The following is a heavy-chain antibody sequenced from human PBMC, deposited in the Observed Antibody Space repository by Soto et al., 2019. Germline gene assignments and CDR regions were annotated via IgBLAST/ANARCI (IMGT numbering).Heavy chain of an antibody. CDR3: SRCRAVAGTYWFYP. D-gene: IGHD6-19*01. CDR2: ISSSSSYI. CDR1: GFTFSSYS. V-gene: IGHV3-21*01. J-gene: IGHJ5*02. Sequence: EVQLVESGGGLVKPGGSLRLSCAASGFTFSSYSMNWVRQAPGKGLEWVSAISSSSSYIYYADSVKGRVTISRDKAKNSLYLQMNSLRAEETAVYYCSRCRAVAGTYWFYPWGQGTLGTGSS.